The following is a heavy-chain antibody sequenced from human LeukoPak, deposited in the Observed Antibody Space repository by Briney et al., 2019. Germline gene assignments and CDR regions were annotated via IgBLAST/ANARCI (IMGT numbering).Heavy chain of an antibody. CDR1: GFTFSSYG. D-gene: IGHD2-15*01. CDR3: ARGVFYCSGGSCPQTST. V-gene: IGHV3-33*01. CDR2: IWYDGSNK. J-gene: IGHJ5*02. Sequence: GRSLRLSCAASGFTFSSYGMHWVRQAPGKGLEWVAVIWYDGSNKYYADSVKGRFTISRDNSKNTLYLQMNSLRAEDTAVYYCARGVFYCSGGSCPQTSTWGQGTLVTVSS.